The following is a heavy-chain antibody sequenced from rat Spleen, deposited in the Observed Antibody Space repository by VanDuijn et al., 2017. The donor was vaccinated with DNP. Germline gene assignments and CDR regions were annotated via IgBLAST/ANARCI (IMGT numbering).Heavy chain of an antibody. V-gene: IGHV5-7*01. CDR3: ARQGYNYWYFDF. Sequence: EVQLMESGGDLVQPGKSLKLSCEASGFTFSDYNMAWVRQAPTKGLEWVASISYDGRNTYYGDSVKGRFTISRDNAKSTLYLQMDSLRSEDTATYYCARQGYNYWYFDFWGPGTMVTVSS. D-gene: IGHD1-11*01. CDR1: GFTFSDYN. CDR2: ISYDGRNT. J-gene: IGHJ1*01.